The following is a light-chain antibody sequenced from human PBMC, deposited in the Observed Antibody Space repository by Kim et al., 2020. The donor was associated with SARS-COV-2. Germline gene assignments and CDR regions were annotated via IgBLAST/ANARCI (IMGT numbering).Light chain of an antibody. CDR1: SGAIGDYY. V-gene: IGLV6-57*03. Sequence: GKAVGIPCTRSSGAIGDYYVQWYQQRPGSAPTTVIYENHQRPSGVPDRFSGSIDSSSNSASLTISGLKTEDEADYYCQSYDLATWVFGGGTQLTVL. J-gene: IGLJ3*02. CDR3: QSYDLATWV. CDR2: ENH.